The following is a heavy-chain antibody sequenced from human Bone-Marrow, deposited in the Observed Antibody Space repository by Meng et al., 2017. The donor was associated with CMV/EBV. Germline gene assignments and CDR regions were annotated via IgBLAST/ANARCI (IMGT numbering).Heavy chain of an antibody. V-gene: IGHV3-33*01. J-gene: IGHJ4*02. Sequence: GESLKISCAASGFTFSSYGMHWVRQAPGKGLEWVAVIWYDGSNKYYADSVKGRFTISRDNSKNTLYLQMNSLRAEDTAVYYCATAEAGTYYWGQGTLVTVSS. CDR1: GFTFSSYG. CDR2: IWYDGSNK. D-gene: IGHD6-19*01. CDR3: ATAEAGTYY.